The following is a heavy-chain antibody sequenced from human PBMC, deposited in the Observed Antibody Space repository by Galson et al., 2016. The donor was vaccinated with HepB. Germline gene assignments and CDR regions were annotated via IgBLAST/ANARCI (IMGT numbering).Heavy chain of an antibody. CDR1: GGSLNGYY. J-gene: IGHJ6*03. D-gene: IGHD6-19*01. CDR2: VDHRGGT. CDR3: TRGQGYSSCWGFFYSYLDV. Sequence: SETLSLTCAVYGGSLNGYYWSWIRQPPGKGLEWIGKVDHRGGTTYNPSLTSRVTISIDTSKNQFSLKVRSVTAADTAIYYCTRGQGYSSCWGFFYSYLDVWDKGITVTVS. V-gene: IGHV4-34*01.